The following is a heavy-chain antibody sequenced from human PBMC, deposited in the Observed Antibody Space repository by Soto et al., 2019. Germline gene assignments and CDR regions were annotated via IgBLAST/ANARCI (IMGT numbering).Heavy chain of an antibody. Sequence: PGGSLRLSCAASGFTFSSYAMGWVRQAPGKGREWVSVISGRGGSTYYAGSVKGRFTTSRDNSKNTLFLQMNSLRAEDTAVYYCAKDREDSNYEVPEYFDYWGQGTLVTVSS. D-gene: IGHD4-4*01. V-gene: IGHV3-23*01. CDR2: ISGRGGST. CDR1: GFTFSSYA. J-gene: IGHJ4*02. CDR3: AKDREDSNYEVPEYFDY.